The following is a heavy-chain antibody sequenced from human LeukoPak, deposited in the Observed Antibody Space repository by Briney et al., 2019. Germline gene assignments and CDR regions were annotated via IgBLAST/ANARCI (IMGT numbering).Heavy chain of an antibody. CDR1: GFTFSSYG. CDR2: IWYDGSNK. J-gene: IGHJ4*02. V-gene: IGHV3-33*01. D-gene: IGHD3-10*01. Sequence: QPGRSLRLSCAASGFTFSSYGMHWVRQAPGKGLEWVAVIWYDGSNKYYADSVKGRFTISRDNSKNTLYLQMNSLRAEDTAVYYCARSGSGSYYKDPFDYWGQGTLVTVSS. CDR3: ARSGSGSYYKDPFDY.